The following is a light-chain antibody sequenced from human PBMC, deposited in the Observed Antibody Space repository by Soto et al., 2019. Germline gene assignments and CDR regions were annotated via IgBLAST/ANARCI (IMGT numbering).Light chain of an antibody. CDR2: GNN. CDR1: SSNIGAGHD. CDR3: QSYDSSLRV. Sequence: QSALTQPPSVSGAPGQRVTISCTGSSSNIGAGHDVHWYQQVPGTAPKLLIYGNNNRPSGVPDRFSGSKSGTSASLAITGLQTEDEADYYCQSYDSSLRVFGGGTQLTVL. V-gene: IGLV1-40*01. J-gene: IGLJ2*01.